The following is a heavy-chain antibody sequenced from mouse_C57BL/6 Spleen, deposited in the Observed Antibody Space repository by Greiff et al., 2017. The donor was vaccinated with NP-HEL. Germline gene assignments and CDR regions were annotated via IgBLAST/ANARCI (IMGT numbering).Heavy chain of an antibody. J-gene: IGHJ3*01. CDR3: ARDAVVATPAWFAY. Sequence: EVQLVESGGGLVKPGGSLKLSCAASGFTFSSYAMSWVRQTPEKRLEWVATISDGGSYTYYPDNVKGRFTISRDNAKNNLYLQMSHLKSEDTAMYYCARDAVVATPAWFAYWGQGTLVTVSA. CDR2: ISDGGSYT. CDR1: GFTFSSYA. D-gene: IGHD1-1*01. V-gene: IGHV5-4*01.